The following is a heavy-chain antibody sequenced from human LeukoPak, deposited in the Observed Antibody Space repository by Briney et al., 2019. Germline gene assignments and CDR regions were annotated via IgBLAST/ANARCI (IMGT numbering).Heavy chain of an antibody. CDR1: GGSFSGYY. V-gene: IGHV4-34*01. Sequence: PSETLSLTCAVYGGSFSGYYWSWIRQPPGKGLEWIGEINHSGSTNYNPSLKSRVTISVDTSKNQFSLKLSSVTAADTAVYYCATLIVVVPAATGGYWGQGTLVTVSS. J-gene: IGHJ4*02. D-gene: IGHD2-2*01. CDR3: ATLIVVVPAATGGY. CDR2: INHSGST.